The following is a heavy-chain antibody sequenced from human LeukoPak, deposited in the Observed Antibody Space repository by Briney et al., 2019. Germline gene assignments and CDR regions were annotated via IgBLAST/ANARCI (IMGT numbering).Heavy chain of an antibody. D-gene: IGHD1-26*01. CDR3: TKGAWELMTRLDY. CDR2: IRFDGSHK. Sequence: GGSLRLSCSVSGFTFNNYPMHWVRQAPGKGLEWVAFIRFDGSHKYYADSVKGRFTISRDNSKNTVYLHMNSLKVEDTAVYYCTKGAWELMTRLDYWGQGTLVTVSS. J-gene: IGHJ4*02. V-gene: IGHV3-30*02. CDR1: GFTFNNYP.